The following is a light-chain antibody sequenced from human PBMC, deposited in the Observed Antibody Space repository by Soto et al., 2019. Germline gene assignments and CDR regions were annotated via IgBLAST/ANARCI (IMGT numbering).Light chain of an antibody. CDR3: SSYTSSSNYV. J-gene: IGLJ1*01. CDR1: SSDVGGYNY. CDR2: EVS. Sequence: QSVLTQPGSVSGSPGQSITISCTGTSSDVGGYNYVSWYQQHPGKAPKLMIYEVSNRPSGVSNRFSGSKSGNTASLTISGLQAEYEADYSCSSYTSSSNYVFGNGKKVTV. V-gene: IGLV2-14*01.